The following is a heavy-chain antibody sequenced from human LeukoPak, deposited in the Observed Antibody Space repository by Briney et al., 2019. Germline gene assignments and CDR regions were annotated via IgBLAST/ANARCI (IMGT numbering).Heavy chain of an antibody. V-gene: IGHV4-59*12. J-gene: IGHJ4*02. CDR3: ARVSLVRGAPDYYFDY. D-gene: IGHD3-10*01. CDR2: IYYSGTT. CDR1: GGSISNYY. Sequence: SETLSLTCTVSGGSISNYYWSWIRQAPGKGLEWIGYIYYSGTTNYNPSLKSRVTMSVDTSKNQFSLKLSSVTAADTAVYYCARVSLVRGAPDYYFDYWGQGTLVTVSS.